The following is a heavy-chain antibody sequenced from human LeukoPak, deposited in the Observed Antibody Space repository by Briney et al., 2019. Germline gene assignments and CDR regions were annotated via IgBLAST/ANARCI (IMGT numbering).Heavy chain of an antibody. CDR2: IKPDGSAE. V-gene: IGHV3-7*02. CDR3: ARVTRTTEHWYFDL. Sequence: GGSLRLSCAASGFTFSSFWMSWVRQAPGKGLEWVANIKPDGSAEHYVDSVKGRFTISRDNAKNSLYLQMNSLRAEDTAVYYCARVTRTTEHWYFDLWGRGTLVTVSS. D-gene: IGHD2/OR15-2a*01. J-gene: IGHJ2*01. CDR1: GFTFSSFW.